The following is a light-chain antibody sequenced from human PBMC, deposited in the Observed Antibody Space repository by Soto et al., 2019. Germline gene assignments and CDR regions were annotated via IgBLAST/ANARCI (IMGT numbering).Light chain of an antibody. CDR3: QQYSNWPT. J-gene: IGKJ5*01. V-gene: IGKV3D-15*01. CDR2: GAS. CDR1: QSVRSN. Sequence: EIVMTQSPATLSVSPGERATLSCRASQSVRSNLAWYQQKPGQAPRLLIYGASTRATGIPATFSGSGSGTQFTLTISSLQSEDSALYYCQQYSNWPTFGQGTRLEIK.